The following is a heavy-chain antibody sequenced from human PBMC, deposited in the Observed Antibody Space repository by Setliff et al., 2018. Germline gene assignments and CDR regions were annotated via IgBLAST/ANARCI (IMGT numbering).Heavy chain of an antibody. V-gene: IGHV5-51*01. CDR3: ARQGDYDRVDP. CDR2: IYPGDSDT. Sequence: GESLKISCKGSGYSFANSWIAWVRQMPGKGLEWMGVIYPGDSDTRYSPSFQGHVTISADESIDTAYLQWSSLKASDTAIYYCARQGDYDRVDPWGQGTLVTVSS. J-gene: IGHJ5*02. D-gene: IGHD4-17*01. CDR1: GYSFANSW.